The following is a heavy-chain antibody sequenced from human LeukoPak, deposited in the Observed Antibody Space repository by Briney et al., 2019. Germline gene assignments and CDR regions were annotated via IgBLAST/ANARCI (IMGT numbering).Heavy chain of an antibody. CDR1: GFTFSTYA. J-gene: IGHJ4*02. CDR3: AKRGVTGYKEAFDY. V-gene: IGHV3-23*01. Sequence: GGSLRLSCAASGFTFSTYAMSWVRQAPGKGLEWVSAVSGSGGGTYYADSVEGRFTISRDNSKNTLHLQMNSLRAEDTAVCYCAKRGVTGYKEAFDYWGQGTLVTVSS. D-gene: IGHD3-9*01. CDR2: VSGSGGGT.